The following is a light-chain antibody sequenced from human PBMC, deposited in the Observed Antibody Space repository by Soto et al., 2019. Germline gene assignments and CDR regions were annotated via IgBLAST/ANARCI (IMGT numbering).Light chain of an antibody. CDR2: NSS. CDR1: QSVSSNY. J-gene: IGKJ1*01. Sequence: DIVLTQSPGTLSLSPGERATLSCRASQSVSSNYLAWYQQKPGQAPRLLIYNSSTRATGIPDRFSGSGSGTDFTLTISRLEPEDFALYYCQQYRDLPQTFGQGTQVEIK. CDR3: QQYRDLPQT. V-gene: IGKV3-20*01.